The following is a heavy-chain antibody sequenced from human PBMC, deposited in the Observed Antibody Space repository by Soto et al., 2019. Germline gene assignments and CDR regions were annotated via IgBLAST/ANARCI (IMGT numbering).Heavy chain of an antibody. CDR3: ARDERAAAGFDY. CDR2: IYYSGST. Sequence: SETLSLTCTVSGDSISSYYWTWIRQPPGKGLEWIGEIYYSGSTNYNPSLKSRVTISVDKSKNQFSLKLSSVTAADTAVYYCARDERAAAGFDYWGQGTLVTVSS. CDR1: GDSISSYY. J-gene: IGHJ4*02. D-gene: IGHD6-13*01. V-gene: IGHV4-59*12.